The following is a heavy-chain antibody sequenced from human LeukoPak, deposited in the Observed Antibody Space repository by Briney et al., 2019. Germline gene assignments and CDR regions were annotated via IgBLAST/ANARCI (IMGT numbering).Heavy chain of an antibody. D-gene: IGHD6-19*01. Sequence: GGSLRLSCAASGFTFSTYSMNWVRQAPGKGLEWVSSISSSNYIYYADSVKGRFTISRDNSKNSLYLQMNSLRAEDTAVYYCARDIRDCVAVTGTCWFDPWGQGTLVTVSS. J-gene: IGHJ5*02. CDR1: GFTFSTYS. CDR2: ISSSNYI. CDR3: ARDIRDCVAVTGTCWFDP. V-gene: IGHV3-21*01.